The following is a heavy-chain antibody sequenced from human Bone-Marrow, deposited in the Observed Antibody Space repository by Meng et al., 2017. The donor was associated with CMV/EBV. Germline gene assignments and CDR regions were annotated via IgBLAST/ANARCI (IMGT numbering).Heavy chain of an antibody. CDR1: GYTFTSHY. Sequence: ASVKVSCKASGYTFTSHYMHWVRQAPGQGLEWMGWIDPNSGGTNYAQKFQGRVTMTRDTSISTAYMELSRLKSDDTAVYYCARVRTRTIFGVVDYYFDYWGQGTLVTVSS. CDR2: IDPNSGGT. CDR3: ARVRTRTIFGVVDYYFDY. D-gene: IGHD3-3*01. V-gene: IGHV1-2*02. J-gene: IGHJ4*02.